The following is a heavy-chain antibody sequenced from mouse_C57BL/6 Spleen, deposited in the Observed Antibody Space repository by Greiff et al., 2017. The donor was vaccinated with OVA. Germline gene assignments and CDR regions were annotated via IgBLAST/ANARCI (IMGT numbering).Heavy chain of an antibody. CDR1: GFTFSDYY. J-gene: IGHJ2*01. CDR2: INYDGSST. Sequence: EVMLVESEGGLVQPGSSMKLSCTASGFTFSDYYMAWVRQVPEKGLEWVANINYDGSSTYYLDSLKSRFIISRDNAKNILYLQMSSLKSEDTATYYCARFEDDGYYNYFDYWGQGTTLTVSS. CDR3: ARFEDDGYYNYFDY. V-gene: IGHV5-16*01. D-gene: IGHD2-3*01.